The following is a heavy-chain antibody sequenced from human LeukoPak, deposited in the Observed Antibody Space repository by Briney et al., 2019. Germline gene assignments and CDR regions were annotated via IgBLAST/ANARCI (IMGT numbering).Heavy chain of an antibody. CDR2: IYYSGST. Sequence: SETLSLTCAVYGGSFSGYYWSWIRQHPGKGLEWIGYIYYSGSTYYNPSLKSRVTISVDTSKNQFSLKLSSVTAADTAVYYCVGGSSSWYWFDYWGQGTLVTVSS. J-gene: IGHJ4*02. D-gene: IGHD6-13*01. CDR3: VGGSSSWYWFDY. V-gene: IGHV4-31*11. CDR1: GGSFSGYY.